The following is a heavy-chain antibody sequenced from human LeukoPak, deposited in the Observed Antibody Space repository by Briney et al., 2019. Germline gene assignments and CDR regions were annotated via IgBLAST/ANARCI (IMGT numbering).Heavy chain of an antibody. V-gene: IGHV3-23*01. CDR3: AKGRGSSGWESDY. CDR2: ISGGDGGT. Sequence: GGSLRLSCAASGFTFSSYAMSWVRQAPGKGLEWVSGISGGDGGTYYADSVKGRFTISRDNSKNTLYLQMNSLRAEDTAVYYCAKGRGSSGWESDYWGQGTLVTVSS. CDR1: GFTFSSYA. J-gene: IGHJ4*02. D-gene: IGHD6-19*01.